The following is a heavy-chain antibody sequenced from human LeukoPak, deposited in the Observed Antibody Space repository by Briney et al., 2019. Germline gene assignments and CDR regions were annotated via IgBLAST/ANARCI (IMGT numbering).Heavy chain of an antibody. J-gene: IGHJ4*02. V-gene: IGHV3-30-3*01. D-gene: IGHD2-15*01. Sequence: GMSLRLSCAASGFTFSSYAMHWVRQAPGKGLEWVAIISDDGSNKYYADSAKGRFTISRDNSKSTLYLQMNSLRTEDTAVYYCARELGDGGTIDYWGQGTLVTVSS. CDR3: ARELGDGGTIDY. CDR2: ISDDGSNK. CDR1: GFTFSSYA.